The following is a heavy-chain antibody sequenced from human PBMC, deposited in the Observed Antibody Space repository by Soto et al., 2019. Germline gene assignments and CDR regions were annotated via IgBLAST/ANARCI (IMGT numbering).Heavy chain of an antibody. V-gene: IGHV3-30-3*01. J-gene: IGHJ6*02. CDR3: ERPMAARTLYYYAMDV. CDR2: ISHDGSNK. Sequence: QVQLVESGGGVVQPGTSLRLSCAASGFTFSNYAVHWVRQAPGKGLEWVARISHDGSNKYYADSVKGRVTISRDNSKNTVNLQTNSLRTEETAVYYCERPMAARTLYYYAMDVWGQGTTVTV. D-gene: IGHD6-6*01. CDR1: GFTFSNYA.